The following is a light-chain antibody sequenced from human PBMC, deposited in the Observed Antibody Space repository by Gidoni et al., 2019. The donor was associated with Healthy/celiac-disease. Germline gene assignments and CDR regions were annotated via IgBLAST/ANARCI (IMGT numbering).Light chain of an antibody. CDR3: QQSYSTSWT. CDR2: AAS. J-gene: IGKJ1*01. CDR1: QSISSY. Sequence: IQVTQSPSSLPASVGDRVTITCRASQSISSYLNWYQQKPGKAPKLLIYAASSLQSGVPPRFSGRGSGTDFTLPISSLQPEDFAPYSCQQSYSTSWTFGPGTKLEIK. V-gene: IGKV1-39*01.